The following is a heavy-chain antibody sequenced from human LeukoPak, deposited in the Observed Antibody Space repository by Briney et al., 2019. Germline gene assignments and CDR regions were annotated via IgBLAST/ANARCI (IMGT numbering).Heavy chain of an antibody. CDR1: GFTFSSYA. CDR2: FSGSGGST. V-gene: IGHV3-23*01. Sequence: PGGSLRLSCAASGFTFSSYAMSWVRQAPGKGLGGVSVFSGSGGSTYYADSVKGRFTISRDNSKNTLYLQMNSLRAEDTAVYYCAKGLLWFGELLGALDYWGQGTLVTVSS. J-gene: IGHJ4*02. CDR3: AKGLLWFGELLGALDY. D-gene: IGHD3-10*01.